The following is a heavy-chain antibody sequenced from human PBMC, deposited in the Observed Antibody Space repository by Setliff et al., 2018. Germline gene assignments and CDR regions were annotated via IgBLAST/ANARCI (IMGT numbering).Heavy chain of an antibody. Sequence: PSETLSLTCTAYGGTFSDYYWTWIRQPPGKGLEWIGEINHSGTTNYNPSLKSRVTISVDTSKNQFSLTMSSVTAADAAIYYCTRAYSGSHDYWGQGTLVTVSS. CDR2: INHSGTT. CDR1: GGTFSDYY. V-gene: IGHV4-34*01. J-gene: IGHJ4*02. CDR3: TRAYSGSHDY. D-gene: IGHD1-26*01.